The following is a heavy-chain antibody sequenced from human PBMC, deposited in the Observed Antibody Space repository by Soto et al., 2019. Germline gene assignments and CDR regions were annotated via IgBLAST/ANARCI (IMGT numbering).Heavy chain of an antibody. CDR2: IKEDGSEK. CDR3: ARNQN. Sequence: PGGSLRLSCAASGFMFSKSWMSWVRQAPGKGPEWVANIKEDGSEKDYVDSVKGRFSISRDNAKNSLYLQMNSLRAEDTAVYYCARNQNWSQGTLVTVSS. J-gene: IGHJ4*02. V-gene: IGHV3-7*05. CDR1: GFMFSKSW.